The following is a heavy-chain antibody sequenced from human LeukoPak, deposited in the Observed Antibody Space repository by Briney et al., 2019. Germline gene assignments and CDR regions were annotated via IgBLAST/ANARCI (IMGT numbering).Heavy chain of an antibody. J-gene: IGHJ6*02. CDR2: ISYDGSNK. Sequence: GRSLRLSCAASGFTFSSYGMHWVRQAPGKGLEWVAVISYDGSNKYYADSVKGRFTISRDNSKNTLYLQMNSLRAEDTAVYYWAKDRRSTVNYCYYGMDVWGQGTTVTVSS. CDR3: AKDRRSTVNYCYYGMDV. D-gene: IGHD4-17*01. CDR1: GFTFSSYG. V-gene: IGHV3-30*18.